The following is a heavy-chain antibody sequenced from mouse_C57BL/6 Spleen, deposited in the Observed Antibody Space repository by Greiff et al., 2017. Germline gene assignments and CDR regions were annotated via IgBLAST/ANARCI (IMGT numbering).Heavy chain of an antibody. V-gene: IGHV5-17*01. J-gene: IGHJ3*01. CDR2: ISSGSSTI. Sequence: EVQLVESGGGLVKPGGSLKLSCAASGFTFSDYGMHWVRQAPEKGLEWVAYISSGSSTIYYADTVKGRFTISRDDAKNTLFLQMTSLRSEETAMYYCARIYDYDGAWFAYWGQGTLVTVSA. CDR1: GFTFSDYG. D-gene: IGHD2-4*01. CDR3: ARIYDYDGAWFAY.